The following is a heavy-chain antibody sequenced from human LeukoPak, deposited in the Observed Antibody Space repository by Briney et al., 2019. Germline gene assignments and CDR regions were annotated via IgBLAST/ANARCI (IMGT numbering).Heavy chain of an antibody. CDR2: ISGSGGST. J-gene: IGHJ2*01. Sequence: GGSLRLSCAASGFTFSSYAMSWVRQAPGKGLEWVSAISGSGGSTYYADSAKGRFTISRDNSKNTLYLQMNSLRAEDTAVYYCAKYYDSSGYYLPDWYFDLWGRGTLVTVSS. V-gene: IGHV3-23*01. D-gene: IGHD3-22*01. CDR1: GFTFSSYA. CDR3: AKYYDSSGYYLPDWYFDL.